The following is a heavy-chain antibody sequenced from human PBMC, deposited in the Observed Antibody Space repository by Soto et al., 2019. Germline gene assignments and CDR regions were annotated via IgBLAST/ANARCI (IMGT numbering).Heavy chain of an antibody. CDR3: ARGRGYRTNGVCWGYYYYGMDV. CDR1: GGSFSGYY. D-gene: IGHD2-8*01. V-gene: IGHV4-34*01. J-gene: IGHJ6*02. CDR2: INHSGST. Sequence: PSETLSLTCAVYGGSFSGYYWSWIRQPPGKGLEWIGEINHSGSTNYNPSLKSRVTISVDTSKNQFSLKLSSVTAADTAVYYCARGRGYRTNGVCWGYYYYGMDVWGQGTTVTVSS.